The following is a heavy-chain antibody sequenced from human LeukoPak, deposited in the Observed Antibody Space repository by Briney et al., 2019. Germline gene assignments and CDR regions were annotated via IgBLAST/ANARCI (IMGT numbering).Heavy chain of an antibody. CDR2: IYYSGST. J-gene: IGHJ5*02. Sequence: SETLSLTCTVSGGSISSYYWSWIRQPPGKGLEWIGYIYYSGSTNYNPSLKSRVTISVDTSKNQFSLKLSSVTAADTAVYYCARVGEGATPLLLAYWFDPWGQGTLVTVSS. CDR1: GGSISSYY. V-gene: IGHV4-59*01. CDR3: ARVGEGATPLLLAYWFDP. D-gene: IGHD1-26*01.